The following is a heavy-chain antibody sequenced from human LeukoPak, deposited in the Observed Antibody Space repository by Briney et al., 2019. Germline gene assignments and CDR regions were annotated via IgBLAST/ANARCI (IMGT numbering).Heavy chain of an antibody. CDR3: ATTGVAAAGTVY. CDR2: ISYDGSNK. V-gene: IGHV3-30*03. Sequence: GGSLRLSCAASGFTFSSYGMHWVRQAPGKGLEWVAVISYDGSNKYYADSVKGRFTISRDNSKNTLYLQMNSLRAEDTAVYYCATTGVAAAGTVYWGQGTLVTVSS. D-gene: IGHD6-13*01. CDR1: GFTFSSYG. J-gene: IGHJ4*02.